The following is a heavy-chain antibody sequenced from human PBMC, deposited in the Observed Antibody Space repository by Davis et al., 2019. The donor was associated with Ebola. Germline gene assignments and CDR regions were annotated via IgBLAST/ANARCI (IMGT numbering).Heavy chain of an antibody. CDR3: VRDPALVVTGGGWFFGL. Sequence: GGSLRLSCAASGFVFRNYVMSWVRQAPGKGLEWVSSISRLNSFIYYSDSVKGRFTISRDNAKNSLYLQMNSLRAEDTAVYYCVRDPALVVTGGGWFFGLWGRGTLVTVSS. CDR2: ISRLNSFI. CDR1: GFVFRNYV. V-gene: IGHV3-21*01. J-gene: IGHJ2*01. D-gene: IGHD2-21*02.